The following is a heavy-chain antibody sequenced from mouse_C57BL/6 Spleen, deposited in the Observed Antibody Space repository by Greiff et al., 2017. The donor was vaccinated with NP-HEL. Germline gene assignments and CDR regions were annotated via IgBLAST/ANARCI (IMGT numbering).Heavy chain of an antibody. J-gene: IGHJ3*01. Sequence: QVQLQQPGAELVKPGASVKLSCKASGYTFTSYWMHWVKQRPGQGLEWIGMIHPNSGSTNYNEKFKSKATLTVDKSSSTAYMQLSSLTSEDSAVYYCASPYYYGSSLFAYWGQGTLVTVSA. D-gene: IGHD1-1*01. CDR3: ASPYYYGSSLFAY. CDR2: IHPNSGST. CDR1: GYTFTSYW. V-gene: IGHV1-64*01.